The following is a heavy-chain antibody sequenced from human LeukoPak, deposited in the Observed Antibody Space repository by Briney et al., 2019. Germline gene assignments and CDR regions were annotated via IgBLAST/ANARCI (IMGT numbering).Heavy chain of an antibody. V-gene: IGHV3-23*01. Sequence: GGSLRLSCAASGFTFSSYAMSWARQAPGKGLEWVSAISGSGGSTYYADSVKGRFTISRDNSKNTLYLQMNSLRAEDTAVYYCAKFPPIYCSGGSCPHWFDPWGQGTLVTVSS. CDR1: GFTFSSYA. CDR2: ISGSGGST. CDR3: AKFPPIYCSGGSCPHWFDP. D-gene: IGHD2-15*01. J-gene: IGHJ5*02.